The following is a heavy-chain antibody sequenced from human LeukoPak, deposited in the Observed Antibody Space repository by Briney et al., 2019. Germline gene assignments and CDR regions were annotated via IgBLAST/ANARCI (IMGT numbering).Heavy chain of an antibody. CDR3: ARDLTAMFSY. V-gene: IGHV3-48*01. J-gene: IGHJ4*02. Sequence: GGSLRLSCAASGFTFSSYSMHWVRQAPGKGLEWVSYIRSSSGTIYYADSVKGRFTISRDNSKNTLYLQMNSLRAEDTAVYYCARDLTAMFSYWGQGTLVTVSS. CDR2: IRSSSGTI. D-gene: IGHD5-18*01. CDR1: GFTFSSYS.